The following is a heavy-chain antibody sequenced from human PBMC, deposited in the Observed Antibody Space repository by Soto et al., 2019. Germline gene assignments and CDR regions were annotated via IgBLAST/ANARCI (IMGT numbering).Heavy chain of an antibody. CDR1: GYRFSSYW. Sequence: PGESLKISCKGSGYRFSSYWIAWVCQMPGKGLEWMGIIYPGDSDTIYSPSFQGQVTFSADKSTSTAYLQWSSLKASDTAMYYCARQGSNGAYYYYGMDVWGQGTTVTVSS. CDR3: ARQGSNGAYYYYGMDV. CDR2: IYPGDSDT. V-gene: IGHV5-51*01. J-gene: IGHJ6*02. D-gene: IGHD2-8*01.